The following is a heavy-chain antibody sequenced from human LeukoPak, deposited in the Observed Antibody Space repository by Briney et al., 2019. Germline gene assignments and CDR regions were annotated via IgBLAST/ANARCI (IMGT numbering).Heavy chain of an antibody. CDR2: ISHRGRT. Sequence: PSETLSLTCAVYGGSLSDYYWSWIRQSPGKGLEWVGEISHRGRTYYNLSLKSRVTISIDASKNQFSLKVNSVSAADTAVYYCARDGRGLGFYYYYMDVWGKGTTVTVSS. CDR1: GGSLSDYY. D-gene: IGHD2-8*01. J-gene: IGHJ6*03. CDR3: ARDGRGLGFYYYYMDV. V-gene: IGHV4-34*01.